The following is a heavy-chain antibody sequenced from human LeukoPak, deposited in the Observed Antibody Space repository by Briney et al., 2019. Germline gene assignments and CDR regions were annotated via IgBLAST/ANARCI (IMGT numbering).Heavy chain of an antibody. CDR3: AHVKARSGSTFDI. CDR2: ISSSGSTI. V-gene: IGHV3-48*03. J-gene: IGHJ3*02. D-gene: IGHD3-10*01. Sequence: GGSLRLSCAASGFTFSSYEMNWVRQAPGKGLEWVSCISSSGSTIYYADSVKGRFTISRDNAKNSLYLQMNSLRAEDTAVYYCAHVKARSGSTFDIWGQGTMVTVSS. CDR1: GFTFSSYE.